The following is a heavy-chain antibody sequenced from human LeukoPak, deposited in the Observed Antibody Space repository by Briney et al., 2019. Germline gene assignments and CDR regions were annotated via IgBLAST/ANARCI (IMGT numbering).Heavy chain of an antibody. V-gene: IGHV3-21*01. CDR2: ISSSSSYI. Sequence: PGGSLRLSCAASGFTFSSYSMNWVRQAPGKGLEWVSSISSSSSYIYYADSVKGRFTISRDNAKNSLYLQMNSLRAEDTAVYYCARDSDYTVLLWFGESDRRPRAFDIWGQGTMVTVSS. D-gene: IGHD3-10*01. J-gene: IGHJ3*02. CDR1: GFTFSSYS. CDR3: ARDSDYTVLLWFGESDRRPRAFDI.